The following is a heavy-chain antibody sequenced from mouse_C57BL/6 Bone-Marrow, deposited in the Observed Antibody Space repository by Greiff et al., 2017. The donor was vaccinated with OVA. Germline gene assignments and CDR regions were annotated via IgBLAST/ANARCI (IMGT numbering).Heavy chain of an antibody. J-gene: IGHJ4*01. V-gene: IGHV1-55*01. CDR3: ARSLYYVYAMDY. CDR2: IYPGSGST. D-gene: IGHD1-1*01. CDR1: GYTFTSYW. Sequence: QVQLQQPGAELVKPGASVKMSCKASGYTFTSYWITWVKQRPGQGLEWIGDIYPGSGSTNYNEKFKSKATLTVDTSSSTAYMQLSSLTSADSAVYYCARSLYYVYAMDYWGQGTSVTVSS.